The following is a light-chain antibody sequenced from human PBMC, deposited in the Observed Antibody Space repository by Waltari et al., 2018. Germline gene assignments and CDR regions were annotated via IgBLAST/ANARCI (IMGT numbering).Light chain of an antibody. CDR1: ETANKY. V-gene: IGKV1-39*01. CDR3: QQSYSPPPIT. CDR2: AAS. J-gene: IGKJ5*01. Sequence: DIQLTQSPSSLSASVGDRVTITCRASETANKYLNWYQQKPGKAPRLLIYAASNLQSGVPSRFSGSGFGTEFTLTINSLRAEDFATYYCQQSYSPPPITFGHGTRLEI.